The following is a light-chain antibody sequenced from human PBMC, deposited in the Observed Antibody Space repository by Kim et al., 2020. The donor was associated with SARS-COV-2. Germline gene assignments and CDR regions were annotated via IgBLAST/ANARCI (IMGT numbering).Light chain of an antibody. Sequence: ASVGDRVTITCRASQGISSYLAWYQQKPGKAPKLLIYTASTLESGVPSRFSGSGSGTEFTLTISSLQPDDFATYYCQQYKTYPVTFGGGTKVGIK. CDR3: QQYKTYPVT. CDR2: TAS. CDR1: QGISSY. V-gene: IGKV1-9*01. J-gene: IGKJ4*01.